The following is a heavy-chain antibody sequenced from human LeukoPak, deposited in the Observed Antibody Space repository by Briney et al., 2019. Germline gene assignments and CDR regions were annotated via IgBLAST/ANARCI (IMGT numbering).Heavy chain of an antibody. J-gene: IGHJ6*03. Sequence: ASVKGSCKASGYTFTGYYMHWVRQAPGQGLEWMGWINPNSGGTNYAQKFQGRVTMTRDTSISTAYMELSRLRSDDTAVYYCAREVKLAARPGYYYYYMDVWGKGTTVTVSS. CDR2: INPNSGGT. D-gene: IGHD6-6*01. V-gene: IGHV1-2*02. CDR1: GYTFTGYY. CDR3: AREVKLAARPGYYYYYMDV.